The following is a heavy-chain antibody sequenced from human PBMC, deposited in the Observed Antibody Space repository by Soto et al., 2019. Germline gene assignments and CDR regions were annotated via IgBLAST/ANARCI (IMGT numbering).Heavy chain of an antibody. CDR1: GGSISSGGYY. D-gene: IGHD3-10*01. CDR3: ARDHGSGSPRYYFDY. Sequence: SETLSLTCTVSGGSISSGGYYWSWIRQHPGKGLEWIGYIYYSGSTYYNPSLKSRVTISVDTSKNQFSLKLSSVTAADTAVYYCARDHGSGSPRYYFDYWGQGTLVTVS. CDR2: IYYSGST. V-gene: IGHV4-31*03. J-gene: IGHJ4*02.